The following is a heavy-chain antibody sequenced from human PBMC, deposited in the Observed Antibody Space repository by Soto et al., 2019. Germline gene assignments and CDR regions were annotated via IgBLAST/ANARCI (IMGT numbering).Heavy chain of an antibody. CDR2: ISWNSGSI. Sequence: EVQLVESGGGLVQPGRSLRLSCAASGFTFDDYAMHWVRQAPGKGLEWVSGISWNSGSIGYADSMKGRFTISRDNAKNSLYLQMNSLRAEDTALYYCAKDKSIVATSAFDYWGQGTLVTVSS. CDR3: AKDKSIVATSAFDY. V-gene: IGHV3-9*01. J-gene: IGHJ4*02. CDR1: GFTFDDYA. D-gene: IGHD5-12*01.